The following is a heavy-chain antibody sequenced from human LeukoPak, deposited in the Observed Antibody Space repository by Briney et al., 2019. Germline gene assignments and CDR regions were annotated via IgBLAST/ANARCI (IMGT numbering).Heavy chain of an antibody. D-gene: IGHD1-26*01. Sequence: SGGSLRLSCAASGFTFSNYWMTWVRQAPGKGLEWVANIKQDGSDKFYVDSVKGRFSISRDNAENSVYLQMNRLRAEDTALYYCARQSGAHSYGMDVWGQGTPVTVSS. CDR2: IKQDGSDK. J-gene: IGHJ6*02. V-gene: IGHV3-7*01. CDR3: ARQSGAHSYGMDV. CDR1: GFTFSNYW.